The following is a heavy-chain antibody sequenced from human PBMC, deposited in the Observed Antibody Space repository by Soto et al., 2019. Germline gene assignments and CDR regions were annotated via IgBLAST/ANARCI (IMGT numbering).Heavy chain of an antibody. D-gene: IGHD2-21*01. Sequence: QVHLVQSGAEVKKPGASVKVSCKASGYSFTEYHFHWARQAPGQGLEWMGMVDPSGDSATYAQKFKDRVTMTGDTSTSTVYMELNNLRSDDTAVYFCARVGVVVSHPIPHWFDPWGQGALVTVSS. CDR1: GYSFTEYH. CDR2: VDPSGDSA. V-gene: IGHV1-46*01. J-gene: IGHJ5*02. CDR3: ARVGVVVSHPIPHWFDP.